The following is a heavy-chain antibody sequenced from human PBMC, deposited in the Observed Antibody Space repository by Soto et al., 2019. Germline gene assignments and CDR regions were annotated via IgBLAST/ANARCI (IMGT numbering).Heavy chain of an antibody. D-gene: IGHD6-6*01. CDR1: GGSFSGYY. CDR2: INHSGST. V-gene: IGHV4-34*01. CDR3: ARGLYSSSPGKITYYYGMDV. J-gene: IGHJ6*02. Sequence: SENLSLTCAVYGGSFSGYYWSWIRQPPGKGLEWIGEINHSGSTNYNPSLKSRVTISVDTSKNQFSLKLSSVTAADTAAYYCARGLYSSSPGKITYYYGMDVWGQGTTVT.